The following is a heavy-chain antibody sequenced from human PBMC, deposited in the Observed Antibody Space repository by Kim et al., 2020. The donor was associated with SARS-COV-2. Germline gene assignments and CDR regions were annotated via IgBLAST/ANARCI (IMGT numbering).Heavy chain of an antibody. V-gene: IGHV3-53*01. CDR3: ARDLSSPVNVES. Sequence: GGSLRLSCAASGFTVSNNYMSWVRQAPGKGLEWVSVIYSTDSAYYADSVKGRFTISRDNSKNTLYLQMNSLRAEDTAVYFCARDLSSPVNVESWGQGTL. CDR1: GFTVSNNY. D-gene: IGHD6-13*01. CDR2: IYSTDSA. J-gene: IGHJ1*01.